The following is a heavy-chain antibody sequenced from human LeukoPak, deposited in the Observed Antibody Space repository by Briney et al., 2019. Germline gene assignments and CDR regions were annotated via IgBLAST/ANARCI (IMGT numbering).Heavy chain of an antibody. CDR1: GFTFSSYG. D-gene: IGHD5-18*01. CDR2: ISYDGSNK. V-gene: IGHV3-30*03. CDR3: ATRGYSYGPVDY. J-gene: IGHJ4*02. Sequence: PGGSLRLSCAASGFTFSSYGMHWVRQAPGKGLEWVAVISYDGSNKYYADPVKGRFTISRDNSKNTLYLQMNSLRAEDTAVYYCATRGYSYGPVDYWGQGTLVTVSS.